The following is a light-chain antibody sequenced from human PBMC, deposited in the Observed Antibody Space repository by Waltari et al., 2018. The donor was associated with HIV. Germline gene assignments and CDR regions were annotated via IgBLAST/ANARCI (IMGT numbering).Light chain of an antibody. CDR1: SSNIGSKY. Sequence: QSVLTQPPSASGTPRQRVTISCSGSSSNIGSKYVYWYQQLPGTAPKLLIYRNYQRPSGVPDRFSGSKSGTSASLAISGLRSEDEADYYCAAWDDSLSGRGVFGGGTKLTVL. V-gene: IGLV1-47*01. J-gene: IGLJ2*01. CDR3: AAWDDSLSGRGV. CDR2: RNY.